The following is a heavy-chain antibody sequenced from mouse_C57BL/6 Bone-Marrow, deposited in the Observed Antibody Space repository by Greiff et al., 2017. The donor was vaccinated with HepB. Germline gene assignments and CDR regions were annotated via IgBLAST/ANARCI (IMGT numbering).Heavy chain of an antibody. J-gene: IGHJ2*01. V-gene: IGHV5-4*01. CDR1: GFTFSSYA. Sequence: EVQLQESGGGLVKPGGSLKLSCAASGFTFSSYAMSWVRQTPEKRLEWVATISDGGSYTYYPDNVKGRCTISRDNAKNNLYLQMSHLKSEDTAMYYCARDGLWLRLDYWGQGTTLTVSS. D-gene: IGHD2-2*01. CDR3: ARDGLWLRLDY. CDR2: ISDGGSYT.